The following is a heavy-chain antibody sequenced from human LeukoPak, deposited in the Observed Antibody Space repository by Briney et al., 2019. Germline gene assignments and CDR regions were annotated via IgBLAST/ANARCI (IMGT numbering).Heavy chain of an antibody. J-gene: IGHJ4*02. V-gene: IGHV3-20*04. CDR2: INWNGGST. D-gene: IGHD2-2*01. Sequence: GGSLRLSCAASGFTFDDYGMSWVRQAPGKGLEWVSGINWNGGSTGYADSVKGRFTISRDNAKNSLYLQMNSLRAEDTAVYYCARRSLFHCSSTSCANDYWGQGTLVTVSS. CDR3: ARRSLFHCSSTSCANDY. CDR1: GFTFDDYG.